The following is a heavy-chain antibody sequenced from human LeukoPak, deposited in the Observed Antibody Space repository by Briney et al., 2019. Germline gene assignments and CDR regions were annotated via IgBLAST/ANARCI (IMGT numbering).Heavy chain of an antibody. V-gene: IGHV3-7*01. J-gene: IGHJ4*02. D-gene: IGHD2-8*01. CDR2: IKEDGSEI. CDR1: GFTFSSYE. CDR3: ARDRYASY. Sequence: PGGSLRLSCAASGFTFSSYEMNWVRQAPGKGLEWVANIKEDGSEIYYVDSVKGRFTISRDNANNSLYLQMNSLRAEDTAMYYCARDRYASYWGQGTRVTVSS.